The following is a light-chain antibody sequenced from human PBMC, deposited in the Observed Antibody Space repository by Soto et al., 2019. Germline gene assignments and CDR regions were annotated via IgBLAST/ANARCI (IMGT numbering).Light chain of an antibody. CDR2: GAS. J-gene: IGKJ1*01. CDR3: QQYKNGWT. V-gene: IGKV3D-15*01. CDR1: QSVSSN. Sequence: EIVMSQSPATVSLSQGERATLSCRASQSVSSNLAWYQQKPGQAPRLLIYGASTRATGIPARFSGSGSGTEFTLTISSLQSEDFAIYYCQQYKNGWTFGQGTKV.